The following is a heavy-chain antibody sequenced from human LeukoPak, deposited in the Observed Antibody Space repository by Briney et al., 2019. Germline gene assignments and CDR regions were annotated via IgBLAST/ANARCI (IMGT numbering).Heavy chain of an antibody. V-gene: IGHV3-72*01. CDR1: GFTFNNAW. J-gene: IGHJ6*02. CDR3: GRWSTGRYGMDV. CDR2: SRDKTKSYTI. Sequence: GGSLRLSCAASGFTFNNAWMSWVRQAPGKGLEWIGRSRDKTKSYTIEYAASVRGRFTISRDDSKSSVYLQMNSLKTEDTAVYYCGRWSTGRYGMDVWGQGTTVTVSS. D-gene: IGHD5/OR15-5a*01.